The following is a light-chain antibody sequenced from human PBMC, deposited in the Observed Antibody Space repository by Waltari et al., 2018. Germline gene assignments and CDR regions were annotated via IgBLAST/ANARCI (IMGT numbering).Light chain of an antibody. CDR2: GSS. V-gene: IGKV3-15*01. J-gene: IGKJ2*01. Sequence: EIVMTQSPATLSVSPGERATLSCRASQSVSSNLAWYQQKPGQAPRPLIYGSSTRATGIPARFSGSGSGTEFTLTISSLQSEDFAVYYCQQYNNWPPATFGQGTKLEIK. CDR1: QSVSSN. CDR3: QQYNNWPPAT.